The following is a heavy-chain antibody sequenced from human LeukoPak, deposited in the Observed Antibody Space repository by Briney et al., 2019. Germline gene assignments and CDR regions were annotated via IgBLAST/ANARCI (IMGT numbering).Heavy chain of an antibody. V-gene: IGHV3-9*01. CDR2: ISWNSGSI. CDR3: AKKTAYYDSSGYYLNAFDI. D-gene: IGHD3-22*01. J-gene: IGHJ3*02. Sequence: GGSLRLSCAASGFILDDYVMHWVRQAPGKGLEWVSGISWNSGSIGYADSVKGRFTISRDNAKNSLYLQMNSLRAEDTALYYCAKKTAYYDSSGYYLNAFDIWGQGTMVTVSS. CDR1: GFILDDYV.